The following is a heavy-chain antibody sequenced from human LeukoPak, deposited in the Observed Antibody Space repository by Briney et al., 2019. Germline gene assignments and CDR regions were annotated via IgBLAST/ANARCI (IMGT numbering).Heavy chain of an antibody. CDR3: AKARGSGSYFFDY. J-gene: IGHJ4*02. V-gene: IGHV3-9*01. D-gene: IGHD3-10*01. CDR2: ISWNSGSI. CDR1: GFTFDDYA. Sequence: GGSLRLSCAVSGFTFDDYAMHWVRQAPGKGLEWVSGISWNSGSIGYADSVKGRFTISRDNAKNSLYLQMNSLRAEDTALYYCAKARGSGSYFFDYWGQGTLVTVSS.